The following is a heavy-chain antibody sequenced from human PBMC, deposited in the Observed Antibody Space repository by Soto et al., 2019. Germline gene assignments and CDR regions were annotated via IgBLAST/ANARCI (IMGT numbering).Heavy chain of an antibody. J-gene: IGHJ6*02. D-gene: IGHD2-15*01. V-gene: IGHV3-21*01. CDR3: ARGGWSGVRLRGGYYYYGMDV. Sequence: GGSLRLSCAASGFTFSSYSMNWVRQAPGKGLEWVSSISSSSSYIYYADSVKGRFTISRDNAKNSLYLQMNSLRAEDTAVYYCARGGWSGVRLRGGYYYYGMDVWGQGTTVTVSS. CDR2: ISSSSSYI. CDR1: GFTFSSYS.